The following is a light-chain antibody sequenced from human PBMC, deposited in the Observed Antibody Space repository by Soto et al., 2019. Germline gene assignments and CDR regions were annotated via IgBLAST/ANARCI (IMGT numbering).Light chain of an antibody. CDR3: LKHNTYPRK. CDR2: ATS. Sequence: DIQITHSPSSRSASVLDRVTITFLASQGIGTDLGWYQQKPGKAPKRLIYATSSLQSGVPPRFSGSGSGTEFTLTISSLQPEDFATYFCLKHNTYPRKFGKGNKVAIK. J-gene: IGKJ1*01. V-gene: IGKV1-17*01. CDR1: QGIGTD.